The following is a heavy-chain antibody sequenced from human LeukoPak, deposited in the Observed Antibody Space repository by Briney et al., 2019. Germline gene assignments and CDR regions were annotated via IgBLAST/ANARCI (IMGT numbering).Heavy chain of an antibody. J-gene: IGHJ4*02. CDR1: EFSFSITW. CDR3: ASLWEGGY. Sequence: PGGSLRLSCAASEFSFSITWMHWVRQPPGQGLVWVARITSDGTSTSYAESVKGRFTISRDNAKNTLYLQMNSLRDEDTAIYFCASLWEGGYWGQGTLVTVSS. V-gene: IGHV3-74*03. CDR2: ITSDGTST. D-gene: IGHD3-16*01.